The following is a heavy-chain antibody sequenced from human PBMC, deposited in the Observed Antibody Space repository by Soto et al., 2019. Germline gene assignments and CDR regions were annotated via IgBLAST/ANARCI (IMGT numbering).Heavy chain of an antibody. D-gene: IGHD2-15*01. CDR1: GFTFSSFW. CDR2: IKQDGSEK. CDR3: THTLSATPGFDP. V-gene: IGHV3-7*01. J-gene: IGHJ5*02. Sequence: EVQLVESGGDLVQPGGSLRLSCAASGFTFSSFWMSWVRQTPGKGLEWVANIKQDGSEKYDADSVKGRFAISRDNAKNSLYLQMNSLRAEDTAVYYCTHTLSATPGFDPWGQGTLVTVSS.